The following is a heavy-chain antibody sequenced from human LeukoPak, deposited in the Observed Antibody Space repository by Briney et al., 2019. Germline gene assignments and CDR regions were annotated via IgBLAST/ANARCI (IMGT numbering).Heavy chain of an antibody. J-gene: IGHJ5*02. D-gene: IGHD3-22*01. V-gene: IGHV1-69*13. CDR2: IIPIFGTA. CDR1: GGTFSSYA. CDR3: ARGGADYDSNWFDP. Sequence: ASVKVSCKASGGTFSSYAISWVRQAPGQGLEWMGGIIPIFGTANYAQKFQGRVTITADESTSTAYMELSSLRSEDTAVYYCARGGADYDSNWFDPWGQGTLVTVSS.